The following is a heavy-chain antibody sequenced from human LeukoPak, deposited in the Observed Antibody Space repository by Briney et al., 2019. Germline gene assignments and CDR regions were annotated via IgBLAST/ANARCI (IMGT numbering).Heavy chain of an antibody. CDR3: AKNSPPSGDYAGAFDF. V-gene: IGHV3-30*02. CDR2: IRYDGTEK. D-gene: IGHD4-17*01. CDR1: GFTFSTYG. Sequence: GGSLRLSCAASGFTFSTYGMHWVRQTPDKGLEWVAFIRYDGTEKHYADSVKGRFSISRDNSKNTLYLEMNSLKGDDAGVYYCAKNSPPSGDYAGAFDFWGQGTLVTVSS. J-gene: IGHJ4*02.